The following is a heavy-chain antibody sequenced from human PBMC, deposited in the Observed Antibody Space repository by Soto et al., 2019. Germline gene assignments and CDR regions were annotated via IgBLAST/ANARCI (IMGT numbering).Heavy chain of an antibody. V-gene: IGHV3-30*14. CDR1: GITFSSST. Sequence: PGGSLRLSCVPSGITFSSSTFHWVRQAPGKGLEWRAVISRGGRITSYAVSVSGRFTISRDDSKNTLFLQMTTLGREDTAVYYCTRDHGSMTDFDYWGQGTLVTVSS. CDR2: ISRGGRIT. J-gene: IGHJ4*02. CDR3: TRDHGSMTDFDY. D-gene: IGHD3-10*01.